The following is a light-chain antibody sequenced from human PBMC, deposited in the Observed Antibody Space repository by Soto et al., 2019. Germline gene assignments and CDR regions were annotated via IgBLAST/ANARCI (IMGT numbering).Light chain of an antibody. J-gene: IGLJ2*01. Sequence: QPVLTQPPSASGTPGQRVTISCSGSTSNIGGNTVHWYQHLPGTAPKLLIYNFNERPSGVPDRFSGSKSGTSASLAISGLQSVDEADYYCAAWDDSLNGPVLGGGTKLTVL. CDR2: NFN. V-gene: IGLV1-44*01. CDR3: AAWDDSLNGPV. CDR1: TSNIGGNT.